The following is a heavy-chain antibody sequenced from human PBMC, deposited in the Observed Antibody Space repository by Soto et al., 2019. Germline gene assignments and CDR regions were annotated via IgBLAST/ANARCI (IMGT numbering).Heavy chain of an antibody. CDR1: GGSVSSGSYY. Sequence: PSETLSLTCTVSGGSVSSGSYYWSWIRQPPGKGLEWIGYIYYSGSTNYNPSLKSRVTISVDTSKNQFSLKLSSVTAADTAVYYCARGLYPLYYDFCSGYYNYFDYWGQGTLVTVSS. J-gene: IGHJ4*02. D-gene: IGHD3-3*01. CDR3: ARGLYPLYYDFCSGYYNYFDY. CDR2: IYYSGST. V-gene: IGHV4-61*01.